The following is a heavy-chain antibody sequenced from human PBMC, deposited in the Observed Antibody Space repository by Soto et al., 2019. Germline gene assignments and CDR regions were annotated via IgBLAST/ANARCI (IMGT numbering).Heavy chain of an antibody. CDR1: GGSISSSSYY. J-gene: IGHJ4*02. Sequence: SETLSLSCTVSGGSISSSSYYWGWIRQPPGKGLEWIGSIYYSGSTYYNPSLKSRVTISVDTSKNQFSLKLSSVTAADTAVYFCARLEGLATISYYFDFWGPGALVTVSS. CDR2: IYYSGST. D-gene: IGHD3-9*01. CDR3: ARLEGLATISYYFDF. V-gene: IGHV4-39*01.